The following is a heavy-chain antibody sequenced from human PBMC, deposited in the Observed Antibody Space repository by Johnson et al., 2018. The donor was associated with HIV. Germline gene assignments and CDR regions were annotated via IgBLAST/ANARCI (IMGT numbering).Heavy chain of an antibody. D-gene: IGHD1-26*01. CDR3: ARASGFDM. V-gene: IGHV3-20*04. Sequence: VQLVESGGGLVQPGRSLRLSCAASGFSFDDYGMAWVRQFPGKGLEWISGINWNGGSTSYSDSVKGRFTISRDNAKISLYLQMNSLRAEDTAVYYCARASGFDMWGQGTMVTVSS. CDR1: GFSFDDYG. CDR2: INWNGGST. J-gene: IGHJ3*02.